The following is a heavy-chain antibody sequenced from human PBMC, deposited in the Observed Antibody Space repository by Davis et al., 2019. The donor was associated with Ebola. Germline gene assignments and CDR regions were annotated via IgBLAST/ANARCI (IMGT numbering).Heavy chain of an antibody. Sequence: AASVKVSCKASGGTFSSYAISWVRQAPGQGLEWMGRIIPILGIANYAQKFQGRVTITADKSTSTAYMELSSLRSEDTAVYYWARDLGTAMAPGWGQGTLVTVSS. D-gene: IGHD5-18*01. CDR3: ARDLGTAMAPG. J-gene: IGHJ4*02. V-gene: IGHV1-69*04. CDR2: IIPILGIA. CDR1: GGTFSSYA.